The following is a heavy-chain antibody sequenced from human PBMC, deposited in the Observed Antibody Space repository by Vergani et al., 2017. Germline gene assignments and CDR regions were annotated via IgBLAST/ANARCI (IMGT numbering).Heavy chain of an antibody. V-gene: IGHV1-69*02. J-gene: IGHJ4*02. Sequence: QVQLVQSGAEVKKPGSSVKVSCKASGGTFSSYTISWVLQAPGQGLEWMGRIIPILGIANYAQKFQGRVTITADKSTSTAYMELSSLRSEDTAVYYCSVAVAGDFDYWDQGTLVTVSS. CDR2: IIPILGIA. CDR3: SVAVAGDFDY. CDR1: GGTFSSYT. D-gene: IGHD6-19*01.